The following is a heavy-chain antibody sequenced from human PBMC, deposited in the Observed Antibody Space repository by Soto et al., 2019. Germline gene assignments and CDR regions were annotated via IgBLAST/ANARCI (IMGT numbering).Heavy chain of an antibody. CDR1: GGSISGSY. J-gene: IGHJ6*02. Sequence: LSLTCTVSGGSISGSYWSWVRQPAGKGLEWIGRIYSSGSSNYNPSLNSRLTMSLDTSKNQFSLKLRSVTAADTAIYYCARLFTVTTDYYFGMDVWGQGTTVTAP. CDR2: IYSSGSS. CDR3: ARLFTVTTDYYFGMDV. D-gene: IGHD4-17*01. V-gene: IGHV4-4*07.